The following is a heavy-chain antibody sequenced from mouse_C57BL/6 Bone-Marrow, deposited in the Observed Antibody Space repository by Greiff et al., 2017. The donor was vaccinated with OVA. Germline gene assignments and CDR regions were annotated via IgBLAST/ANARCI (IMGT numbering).Heavy chain of an antibody. CDR3: ATYYYGSSPWYFDV. Sequence: DVMLVESGGGLVKPGGSLKLSCAASGFTFSDYGMHWVRQAPEKGLEWVVYISSGSSTIYYADTVKGRFTISRDNAKNTLFLQMTSLRSEDTAMYYCATYYYGSSPWYFDVWGTGTTVTVSS. J-gene: IGHJ1*03. V-gene: IGHV5-17*01. D-gene: IGHD1-1*01. CDR2: ISSGSSTI. CDR1: GFTFSDYG.